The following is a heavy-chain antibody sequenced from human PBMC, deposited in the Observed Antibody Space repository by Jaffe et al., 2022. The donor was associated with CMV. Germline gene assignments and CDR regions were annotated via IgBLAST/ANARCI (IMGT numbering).Heavy chain of an antibody. Sequence: EVQLVESGGGLVKPGGSLRLSCAASGFTFSSYSMNWVRQAPGKGLEWVSSISSSSSYIYYADSVKGRFTISRDNAKNSLYLQMNSLRAEDTAVYYCARDYYDSSGYSQNNWFDPWGQGTLVTVSS. CDR1: GFTFSSYS. V-gene: IGHV3-21*01. CDR2: ISSSSSYI. D-gene: IGHD3-22*01. CDR3: ARDYYDSSGYSQNNWFDP. J-gene: IGHJ5*02.